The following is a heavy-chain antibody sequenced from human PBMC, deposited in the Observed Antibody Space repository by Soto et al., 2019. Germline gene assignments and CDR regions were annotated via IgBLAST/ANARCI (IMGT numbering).Heavy chain of an antibody. CDR2: MNPNSGNT. CDR3: ARGDVCSGGSCWGYGMDV. Sequence: ASVKVSFKASGYTFTSYDINWLRQATGQGLEWMGWMNPNSGNTGYAQKFQGRVTMTRNTSISTAYMELSSLRSEDTAVYYCARGDVCSGGSCWGYGMDVWGQGTTVTVSS. J-gene: IGHJ6*02. D-gene: IGHD2-15*01. CDR1: GYTFTSYD. V-gene: IGHV1-8*01.